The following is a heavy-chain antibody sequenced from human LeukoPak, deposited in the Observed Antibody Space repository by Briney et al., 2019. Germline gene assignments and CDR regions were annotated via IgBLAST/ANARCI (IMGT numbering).Heavy chain of an antibody. Sequence: GGSLRLSCAASGFTFSSYEMNWVRQAPGKGLEWASYISSSGSTIYYADSVKGRFTISRDNAKNSLYLQMNSLRAEDTAVYYCARGEYYFDYWGQGTLVTVSS. D-gene: IGHD3-10*01. CDR3: ARGEYYFDY. V-gene: IGHV3-48*03. CDR2: ISSSGSTI. CDR1: GFTFSSYE. J-gene: IGHJ4*02.